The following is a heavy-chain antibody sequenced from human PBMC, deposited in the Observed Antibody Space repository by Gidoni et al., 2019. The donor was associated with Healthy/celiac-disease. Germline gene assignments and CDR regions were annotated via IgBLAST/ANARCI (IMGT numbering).Heavy chain of an antibody. V-gene: IGHV3-30*18. CDR3: AKQVSRGYSGYAPGH. CDR2: ISYDGSNK. D-gene: IGHD5-12*01. Sequence: QVQLVESGGGVVQPGRSLRLSCAASGFTFSRYGRHWVRQAPGKGLEWVAVISYDGSNKYYADSVKGRFTISRDNSKNTLYLQMNSLRAEDTAVYYCAKQVSRGYSGYAPGHWGQGTLVTVSS. J-gene: IGHJ4*02. CDR1: GFTFSRYG.